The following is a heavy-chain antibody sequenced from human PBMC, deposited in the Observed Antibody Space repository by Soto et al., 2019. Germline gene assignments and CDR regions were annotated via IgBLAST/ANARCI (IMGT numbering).Heavy chain of an antibody. CDR3: ARSTLVVLNYFES. CDR1: GGTFRNYP. D-gene: IGHD1-1*01. J-gene: IGHJ4*02. Sequence: QVQLVQSGTEVKKPGSSVKVSCEASGGTFRNYPINWVRQAPGQGLEWMGSIFPLTDIPDYAQNFQARLTISADKSTSTAYMELSGLTSDDTAMYFCARSTLVVLNYFESWGQGTLVTVSS. CDR2: IFPLTDIP. V-gene: IGHV1-69*02.